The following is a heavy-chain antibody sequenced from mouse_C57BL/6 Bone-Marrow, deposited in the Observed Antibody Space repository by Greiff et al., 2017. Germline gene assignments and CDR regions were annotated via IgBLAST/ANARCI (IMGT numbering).Heavy chain of an antibody. D-gene: IGHD1-1*01. CDR2: IDTEIGGT. Sequence: DVQLQESGAELVRPGASVKLSCPASGFNIKDDHMHWVQQRPDQGLEWIGWIDTEIGGTESASKFQGKATIAADTASNTAYLQLSSLTAEDTAVYYCTTNYYGSLAWFAYWGQGTLVTVSA. CDR1: GFNIKDDH. V-gene: IGHV14-4*01. J-gene: IGHJ3*01. CDR3: TTNYYGSLAWFAY.